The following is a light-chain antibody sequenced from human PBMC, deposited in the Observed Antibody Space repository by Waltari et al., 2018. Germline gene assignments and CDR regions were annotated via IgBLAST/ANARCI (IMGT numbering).Light chain of an antibody. Sequence: VMTQSPATLSVSPGERATLSCRASQSVSSSLAWYQQKPGAAPRRLIYGASTRATGSPARVSGSGSGTEFTITISSLQSEDFAVDYCGQYNNWPPWTFGQGTKVEIK. CDR2: GAS. V-gene: IGKV3D-15*01. CDR1: QSVSSS. CDR3: GQYNNWPPWT. J-gene: IGKJ1*01.